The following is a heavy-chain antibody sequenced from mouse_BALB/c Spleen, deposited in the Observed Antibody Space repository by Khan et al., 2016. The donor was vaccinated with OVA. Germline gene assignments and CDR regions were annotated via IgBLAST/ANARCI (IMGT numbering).Heavy chain of an antibody. D-gene: IGHD1-1*01. CDR1: GFTFTSFG. Sequence: VQLKESGGGLVQPGGSRKLSCAASGFTFTSFGLHWVRQTPEKGLEWVAYISGGSTIIYYADTVKGRFTISRDNPNNPLFLQMTSLRSEDTAIYYCARRAYYGTSYVNFDYWGQGTTLTVSS. V-gene: IGHV5-17*02. CDR2: ISGGSTII. CDR3: ARRAYYGTSYVNFDY. J-gene: IGHJ2*01.